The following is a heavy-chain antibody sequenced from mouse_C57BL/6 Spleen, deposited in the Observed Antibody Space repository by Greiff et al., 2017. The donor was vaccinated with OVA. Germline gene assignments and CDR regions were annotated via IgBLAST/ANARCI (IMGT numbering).Heavy chain of an antibody. Sequence: VQLQQSGAELVRPGTSVKLSCKASGYTFPSYWMHWVKQRPGQGLEWIGVIDPSDSYTNYNQKFKGKATLTVDTSSSTAYMQLSSLTSEDAAVYYCARAYYKDAMDDWGQGTSVTVSS. J-gene: IGHJ4*01. D-gene: IGHD2-12*01. CDR2: IDPSDSYT. V-gene: IGHV1-59*01. CDR3: ARAYYKDAMDD. CDR1: GYTFPSYW.